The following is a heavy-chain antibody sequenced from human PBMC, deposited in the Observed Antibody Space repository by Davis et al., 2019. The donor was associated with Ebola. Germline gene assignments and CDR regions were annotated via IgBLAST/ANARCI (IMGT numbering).Heavy chain of an antibody. J-gene: IGHJ6*02. CDR1: GGSFSGYY. CDR2: INHSGST. Sequence: MPSETLSLTCAVYGGSFSGYYWSWIRQPPGKGLEWIGEINHSGSTNYNPSLKSRVTISVDTSKNQFSLKLSSVTAADTAVYYCARRGRARGMDVWGQGTTVTASS. V-gene: IGHV4-34*01. D-gene: IGHD3-10*01. CDR3: ARRGRARGMDV.